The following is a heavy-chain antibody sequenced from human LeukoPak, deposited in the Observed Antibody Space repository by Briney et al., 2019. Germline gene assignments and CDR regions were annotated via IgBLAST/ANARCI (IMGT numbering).Heavy chain of an antibody. Sequence: SVTVSCTASGGTFSSYAISWVRQAPGQGLEWMGGIIPIFGTANYAQKFQGRVTITADESTSTAYMELSSLRSEDTAVYYCARGIEVAHSDYFDYWGQGTLVTVSS. J-gene: IGHJ4*02. CDR2: IIPIFGTA. D-gene: IGHD2-15*01. CDR3: ARGIEVAHSDYFDY. CDR1: GGTFSSYA. V-gene: IGHV1-69*13.